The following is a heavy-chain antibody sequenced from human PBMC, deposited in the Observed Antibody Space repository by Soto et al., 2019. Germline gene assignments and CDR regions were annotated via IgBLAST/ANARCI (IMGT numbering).Heavy chain of an antibody. CDR1: GFTFSSYG. CDR2: ISYDGSNK. V-gene: IGHV3-30*18. D-gene: IGHD2-15*01. J-gene: IGHJ6*02. CDR3: AKVRRSKVVAAHYGMDV. Sequence: SLRLSCAASGFTFSSYGMHWVRQAPGKGLEWVAVISYDGSNKYYADSVKGRFTISRDNSKNTLYLQMNSLRAEDTAVYYCAKVRRSKVVAAHYGMDVWGQGTTVTVSS.